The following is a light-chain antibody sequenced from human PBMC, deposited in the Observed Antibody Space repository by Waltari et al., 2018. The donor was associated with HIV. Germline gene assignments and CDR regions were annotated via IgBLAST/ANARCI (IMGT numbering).Light chain of an antibody. CDR1: ALPKQY. J-gene: IGLJ1*01. Sequence: SYELTQPPSVSVSPGQTASITCSGDALPKQYGYWYQQKPGQAPVLVIYKDNERHSGCPEVCSGSSSGTTVTLAISGVQAEDEADYYCQSADSAGTYRVFGAGTKVTVL. CDR2: KDN. CDR3: QSADSAGTYRV. V-gene: IGLV3-25*03.